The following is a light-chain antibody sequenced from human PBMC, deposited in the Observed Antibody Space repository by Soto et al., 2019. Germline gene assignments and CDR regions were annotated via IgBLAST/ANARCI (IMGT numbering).Light chain of an antibody. CDR1: SSNIGGNS. J-gene: IGLJ1*01. CDR2: DDN. CDR3: GSWDSSLSAYV. Sequence: QSVLTQPASVSGSPGQSITISCSGSSSNIGGNSVSWYQQLPGTAHKLLIYDDNKRPSGIPDRFSGSKSGTSATLGITGFQTGDEADYYCGSWDSSLSAYVFGTGTKVTVL. V-gene: IGLV1-51*01.